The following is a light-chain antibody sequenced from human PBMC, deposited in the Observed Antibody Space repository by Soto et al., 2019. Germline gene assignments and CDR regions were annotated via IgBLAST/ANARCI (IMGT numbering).Light chain of an antibody. V-gene: IGLV2-23*01. J-gene: IGLJ1*01. CDR3: CSYAGSSTYV. CDR1: SSDVGGYNF. Sequence: QSVLTQPASVSGSPGQSITISSTGTSSDVGGYNFVAWYQQYPGKAPKVMIYEGSQRPSGVSTRFSGSRSGNTASLTISGLQPEDEADYYCCSYAGSSTYVFGTGTKLTVL. CDR2: EGS.